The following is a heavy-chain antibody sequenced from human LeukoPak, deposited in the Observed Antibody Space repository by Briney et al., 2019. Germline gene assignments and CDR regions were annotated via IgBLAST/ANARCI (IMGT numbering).Heavy chain of an antibody. V-gene: IGHV3-30*18. D-gene: IGHD2-2*01. CDR1: GFTFSSTG. CDR3: AKVHVVVPVTSGIDY. CDR2: ISYDGSNK. J-gene: IGHJ4*02. Sequence: PGGSLRLSCAASGFTFSSTGMHWVRQAPGKGLEWVAVISYDGSNKYYAGSVKGRFTISRDNSKNTLYLQMNSLRVEDTAVYYCAKVHVVVPVTSGIDYWGQGTLVTVSS.